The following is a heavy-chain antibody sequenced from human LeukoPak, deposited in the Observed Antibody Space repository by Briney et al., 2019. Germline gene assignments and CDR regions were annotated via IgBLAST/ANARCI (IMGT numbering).Heavy chain of an antibody. Sequence: GASLRLSCVGSEFTFNRHSMSWVRQAPGKGLEWAASISSDGSLQFYTAHVKGRFTLSRDNSKNTLHLQMDSLTTEDTAMYYCAKTDGYTYGKLHYWGQGTLVTVSS. V-gene: IGHV3-30*02. D-gene: IGHD5-18*01. CDR1: EFTFNRHS. J-gene: IGHJ4*02. CDR2: ISSDGSLQ. CDR3: AKTDGYTYGKLHY.